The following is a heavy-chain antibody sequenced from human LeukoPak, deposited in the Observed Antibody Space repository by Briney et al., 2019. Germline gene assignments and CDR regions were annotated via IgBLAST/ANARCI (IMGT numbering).Heavy chain of an antibody. J-gene: IGHJ6*02. CDR1: GFTFDDYA. D-gene: IGHD2-2*01. V-gene: IGHV3-9*01. Sequence: PGRSLRLSCAASGFTFDDYAMHWVRQAPGKGLEWVSGISWNSGSIGYADSVKGRFTISRDNAKNSLYLQMNSLRAEDTAIFFCARERCIGTSCSRGMDVWGQGTTVTVSS. CDR2: ISWNSGSI. CDR3: ARERCIGTSCSRGMDV.